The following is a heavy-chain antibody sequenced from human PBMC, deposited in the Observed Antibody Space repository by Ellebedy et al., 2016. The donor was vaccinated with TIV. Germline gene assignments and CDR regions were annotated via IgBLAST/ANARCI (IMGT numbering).Heavy chain of an antibody. CDR2: ISDTGTKI. J-gene: IGHJ3*01. Sequence: GESLKISXAASGLTFSDFSLSWIRQAPGKGLEWISYISDTGTKIHYADSVRGRFAISRDNAHGSVYLQMDSLRAEDTAVYYCARGRRDAYNYSYKGGAYDVWGLGTMVIVSS. CDR1: GLTFSDFS. V-gene: IGHV3-11*01. CDR3: ARGRRDAYNYSYKGGAYDV. D-gene: IGHD5-24*01.